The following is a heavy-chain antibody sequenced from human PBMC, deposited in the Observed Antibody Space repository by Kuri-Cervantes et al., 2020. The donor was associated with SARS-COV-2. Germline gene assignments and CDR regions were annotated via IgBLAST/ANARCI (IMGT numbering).Heavy chain of an antibody. CDR1: GGSISSSSYY. CDR3: ARHDYDFWSGSIGWFDP. D-gene: IGHD3-3*01. J-gene: IGHJ5*02. Sequence: SETLSLTCTVSGGSISSSSYYWGWIRQPPGKGLEWIGSIYYSGSTCYNPSLKSRVTISVDTSKNQFSLKLSSVTAADTAVYYCARHDYDFWSGSIGWFDPWGQGTLVTVSS. CDR2: IYYSGST. V-gene: IGHV4-39*01.